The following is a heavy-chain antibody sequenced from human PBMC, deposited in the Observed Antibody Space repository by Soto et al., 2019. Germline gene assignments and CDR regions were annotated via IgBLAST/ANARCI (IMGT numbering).Heavy chain of an antibody. CDR2: IWYDGSKE. V-gene: IGHV3-33*08. CDR1: GFTFSSFG. Sequence: QEQLAEYGGGVVQPGTSLRLSCTASGFTFSSFGMNWVRQAPGKGLEWVALIWYDGSKEYYADSVKGRFTISRDDSKNTLYLQMDSLRAEDTAVYYCTREGTFGSGSNEAWFDPWGQGTLVTVSS. D-gene: IGHD6-25*01. CDR3: TREGTFGSGSNEAWFDP. J-gene: IGHJ5*02.